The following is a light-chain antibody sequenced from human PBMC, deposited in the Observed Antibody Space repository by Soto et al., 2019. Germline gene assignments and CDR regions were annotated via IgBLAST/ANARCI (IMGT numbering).Light chain of an antibody. CDR1: SSNIGAGYE. Sequence: QSVLTQPPSVSGAPGQRVTISCAGSSSNIGAGYEVHWYQQFPGRAPNLLIYGNSNRPSGVPDRFSGSKSGTSASLAITGLQAEDEADYYCQSFDNTLSGSKVFGGGTQLTVL. CDR2: GNS. V-gene: IGLV1-40*01. CDR3: QSFDNTLSGSKV. J-gene: IGLJ2*01.